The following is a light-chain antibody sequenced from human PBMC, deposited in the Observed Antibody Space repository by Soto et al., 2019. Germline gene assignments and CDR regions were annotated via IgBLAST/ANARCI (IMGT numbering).Light chain of an antibody. J-gene: IGLJ1*01. V-gene: IGLV1-40*01. CDR3: QSYDRSLSGSV. CDR1: NSNIGAGYD. Sequence: QSVLTQPPSVSGAPGQRVTISCTGSNSNIGAGYDVHWYQQLPGTAPKLLIYGNSNRPSGVPDRFSGSKSVTSASLAITGLQAEDEADYYCQSYDRSLSGSVFGNGTKVAVL. CDR2: GNS.